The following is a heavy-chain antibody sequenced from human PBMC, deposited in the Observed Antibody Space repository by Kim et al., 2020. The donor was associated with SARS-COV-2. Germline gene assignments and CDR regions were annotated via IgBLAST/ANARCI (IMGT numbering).Heavy chain of an antibody. D-gene: IGHD3-3*01. CDR1: GGSISSSNW. V-gene: IGHV4-4*02. CDR2: IYHSGST. J-gene: IGHJ3*02. CDR3: ARDRGIHYDFWSGYYHDAFDI. Sequence: SETLSLTCAVSGGSISSSNWWSWVRQPPGKGLEWIGEIYHSGSTNYNPSLKSRVTISVDKSKNQFSLKLSSVTAADTAVYYCARDRGIHYDFWSGYYHDAFDIWGQGTMVTVSS.